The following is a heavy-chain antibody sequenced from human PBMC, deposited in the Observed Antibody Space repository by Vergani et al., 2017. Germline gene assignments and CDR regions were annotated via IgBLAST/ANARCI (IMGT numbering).Heavy chain of an antibody. D-gene: IGHD3-10*01. CDR2: IWYDGSNK. J-gene: IGHJ4*02. CDR3: ARDFRVGATILDS. V-gene: IGHV3-33*01. Sequence: QVHLVESGGGVVQPGRSLTLSCSASVFTSSSYGMHWVCQAPGKGLEWVACIWYDGSNKGYVESVKGRFTISKDNSKNTVYLQMNSLRADDTAVYYCARDFRVGATILDSWGQGSLVTVTS. CDR1: VFTSSSYG.